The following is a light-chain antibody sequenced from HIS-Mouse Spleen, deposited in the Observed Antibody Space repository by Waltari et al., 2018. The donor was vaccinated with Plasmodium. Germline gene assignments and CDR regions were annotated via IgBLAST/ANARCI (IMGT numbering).Light chain of an antibody. CDR2: KAS. V-gene: IGKV1-5*03. CDR3: QQYNSYSYT. Sequence: DIQMTQSPSTLSASVGDRVTITCRASQSISRWLAWYLQKPGKAPKLLIYKASSLASGVPSRFSGSGSGTEFTLTISSLQPDDFATYYCQQYNSYSYTVGQGTKLEIK. J-gene: IGKJ2*01. CDR1: QSISRW.